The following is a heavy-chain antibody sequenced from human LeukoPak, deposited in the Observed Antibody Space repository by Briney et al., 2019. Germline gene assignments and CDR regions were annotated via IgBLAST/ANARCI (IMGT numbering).Heavy chain of an antibody. Sequence: GGSVRLSCAASGFTFGSSGMHWVRQAPGKGLEWVALISSDGSHKYHADSVKGRFTISRDNSKNTLYLQMNSLRAEDTAVYYCAKDTTRVGLDQWGQGTLVTASS. J-gene: IGHJ4*02. CDR1: GFTFGSSG. CDR3: AKDTTRVGLDQ. V-gene: IGHV3-30*18. CDR2: ISSDGSHK. D-gene: IGHD1-14*01.